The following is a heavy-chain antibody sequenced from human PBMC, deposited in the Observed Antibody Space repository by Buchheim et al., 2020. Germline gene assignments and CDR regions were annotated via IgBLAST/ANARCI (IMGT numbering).Heavy chain of an antibody. D-gene: IGHD1-26*01. CDR2: ISYDGSNK. Sequence: QVQLVESGGGVVQPGRSLRLSCAASGFTFSSYGMHWVRQAPGKGLEWVAVISYDGSNKYYADSVKGRFTISRDNSKNTLYLQMNSLRAEDTAVYYCAKGGINFDYWGQGTL. V-gene: IGHV3-30*18. CDR3: AKGGINFDY. CDR1: GFTFSSYG. J-gene: IGHJ4*02.